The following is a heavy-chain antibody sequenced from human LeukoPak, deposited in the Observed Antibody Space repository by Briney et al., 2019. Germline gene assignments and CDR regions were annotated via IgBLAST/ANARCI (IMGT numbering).Heavy chain of an antibody. CDR3: AKDLEVRGVWYFDH. J-gene: IGHJ4*02. D-gene: IGHD3-10*01. V-gene: IGHV3-43*02. CDR1: GFTFDDYA. CDR2: ISANGRST. Sequence: PGGSLRLSCAASGFTFDDYAMHWVRQAPGKGLEWVSLISANGRSTYYADSMKGRFTISRDNGKDSLYLQLSSLRTEDTALYYCAKDLEVRGVWYFDHWGQGSLVIVSS.